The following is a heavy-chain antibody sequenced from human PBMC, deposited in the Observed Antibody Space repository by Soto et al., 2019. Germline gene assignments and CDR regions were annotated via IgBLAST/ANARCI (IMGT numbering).Heavy chain of an antibody. CDR1: GFTFSDYY. V-gene: IGHV3-49*04. CDR3: ARDGGRRLPLLDIVVVVAAQPKYNWFDP. D-gene: IGHD2-15*01. CDR2: IRNKANGGTT. Sequence: GGSLRLSCAASGFTFSDYYMSWVRQAPGKRLEWVGFIRNKANGGTTEYTTSVKGRFTISRDDSKSITYLQMNSLRAEDTAVYYCARDGGRRLPLLDIVVVVAAQPKYNWFDPWGQGTLVTVSS. J-gene: IGHJ5*02.